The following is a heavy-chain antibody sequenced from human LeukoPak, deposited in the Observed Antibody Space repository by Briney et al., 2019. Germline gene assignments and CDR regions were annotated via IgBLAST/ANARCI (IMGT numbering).Heavy chain of an antibody. CDR2: ISWNSGSI. J-gene: IGHJ6*03. CDR1: GFTFDDYA. V-gene: IGHV3-9*01. CDR3: AGAGPTYYYYYMDV. Sequence: GGSLRLSCAASGFTFDDYAMHWVRQAPGEGLEWVSGISWNSGSIGYADSVKGRFTISRDNAKNSLYLQMNSLRAEDTALYYCAGAGPTYYYYYMDVWGKGTTVTVSS. D-gene: IGHD1-26*01.